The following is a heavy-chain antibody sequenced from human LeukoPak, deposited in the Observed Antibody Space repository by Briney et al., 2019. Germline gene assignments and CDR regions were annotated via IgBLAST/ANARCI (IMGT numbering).Heavy chain of an antibody. V-gene: IGHV4-34*01. D-gene: IGHD3-22*01. CDR2: INHSGST. Sequence: PSETLSLTCAVYGGSFSGYYWSWIRQPPGKGLEWIGEINHSGSTYYNPSLKSRVSISIDTSNNQFSLTLNSVTAADTALYFCARRRYYDSTGYLDWGQGTLVTVSS. CDR3: ARRRYYDSTGYLD. CDR1: GGSFSGYY. J-gene: IGHJ1*01.